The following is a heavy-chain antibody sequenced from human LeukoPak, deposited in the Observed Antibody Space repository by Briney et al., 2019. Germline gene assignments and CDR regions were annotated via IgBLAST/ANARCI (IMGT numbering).Heavy chain of an antibody. J-gene: IGHJ5*02. D-gene: IGHD3-10*01. CDR1: GGSISSSSYY. Sequence: SETLSLTCTVSGGSISSSSYYWGWIRQPPGKGLEWIGSIYYSGSTYYNPSLKSRVTISVDTSKKQFSLKVTSVTATDTAIYYCARQEGFGDRWFDPWGQGTLVTVSS. CDR2: IYYSGST. CDR3: ARQEGFGDRWFDP. V-gene: IGHV4-39*01.